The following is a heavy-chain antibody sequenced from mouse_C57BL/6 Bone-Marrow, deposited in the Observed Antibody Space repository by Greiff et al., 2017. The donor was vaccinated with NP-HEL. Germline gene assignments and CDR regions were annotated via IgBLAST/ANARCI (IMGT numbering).Heavy chain of an antibody. Sequence: EVKLMESGPELVKPGASVKMSCKASGYTFTDYNMHWVKQSHGKSLEWIGYINPNNGGTSYNQKFKGKATLTVNKSSSTAYMELRSLTSEDSAVYYCARNYGNYLFAYWGQGTLVTVSA. D-gene: IGHD2-1*01. J-gene: IGHJ3*01. CDR2: INPNNGGT. CDR3: ARNYGNYLFAY. CDR1: GYTFTDYN. V-gene: IGHV1-22*01.